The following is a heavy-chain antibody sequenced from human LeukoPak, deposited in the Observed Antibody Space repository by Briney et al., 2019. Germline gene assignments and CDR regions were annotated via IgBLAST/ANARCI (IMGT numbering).Heavy chain of an antibody. Sequence: PGGSLRLSCAASGFTFSSYSMNWVRQAPGKGLEWVSYISSSSSTIYYADSVKGRFTISRDNAKNSLYLQMNSLRAEDTAVYYCARALLWFGESPFDYWGQGTLVTVSS. CDR3: ARALLWFGESPFDY. CDR2: ISSSSSTI. J-gene: IGHJ4*02. D-gene: IGHD3-10*01. CDR1: GFTFSSYS. V-gene: IGHV3-48*01.